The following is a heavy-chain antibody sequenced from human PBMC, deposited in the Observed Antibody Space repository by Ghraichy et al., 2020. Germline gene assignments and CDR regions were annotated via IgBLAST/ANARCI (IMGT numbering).Heavy chain of an antibody. V-gene: IGHV3-23*01. D-gene: IGHD2-8*01. CDR2: ISGSAVST. J-gene: IGHJ6*02. CDR3: AKDLVGMRYGMDV. Sequence: GGSLRLSCAASGFIFSNYAMNWVRQAPGKGLEWVSGISGSAVSTFYAGSVQGRVTIPRDNSKNTVYLQMSNLRAEDTAVYYCAKDLVGMRYGMDVWGQGTTVTVSS. CDR1: GFIFSNYA.